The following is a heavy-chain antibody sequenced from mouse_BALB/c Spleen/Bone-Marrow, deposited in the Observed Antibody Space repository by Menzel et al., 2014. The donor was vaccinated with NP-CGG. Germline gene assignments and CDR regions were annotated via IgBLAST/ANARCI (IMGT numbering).Heavy chain of an antibody. Sequence: VQLQESGPGLVAPSQSLSITCTVSGFSLTGYGINWVRQPPGKGLEWLGMIWGDGNTGYNSALKSRLSVSKDNSKSQVFLKMNSLQTDDTARYYCARAPGYDLYYAMDYWGQGTSVTVSS. CDR3: ARAPGYDLYYAMDY. V-gene: IGHV2-6-7*01. CDR2: IWGDGNT. J-gene: IGHJ4*01. D-gene: IGHD1-2*01. CDR1: GFSLTGYG.